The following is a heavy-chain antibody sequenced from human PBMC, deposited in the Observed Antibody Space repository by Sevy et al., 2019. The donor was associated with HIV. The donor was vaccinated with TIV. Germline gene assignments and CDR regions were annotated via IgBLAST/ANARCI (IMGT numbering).Heavy chain of an antibody. CDR1: GFTFSRYS. CDR3: ALERRTSYVAEYFQN. J-gene: IGHJ1*01. V-gene: IGHV3-30*01. D-gene: IGHD1-1*01. Sequence: GGCLRLSCAASGFTFSRYSMHCVRQAPGKGLEWVATISFDASNKHYADSVKGRFTISRDNFQNSLFLQMNSLSPEDTAVYYCALERRTSYVAEYFQNWGQGTPVTVSS. CDR2: ISFDASNK.